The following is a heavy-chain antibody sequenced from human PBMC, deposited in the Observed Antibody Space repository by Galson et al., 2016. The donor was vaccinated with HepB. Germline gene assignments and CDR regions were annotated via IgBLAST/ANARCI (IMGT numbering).Heavy chain of an antibody. V-gene: IGHV6-1*01. D-gene: IGHD3-10*01. J-gene: IGHJ6*02. CDR2: TFYRSTWEN. CDR3: ARAVMLGRGMDV. Sequence: CAISGDSVYNNGAAWVWIRQSPSRGLEWLGRTFYRSTWENHYTGSVRDRITISPDTSRNQFSLHLNSVTPEDTAAYYCARAVMLGRGMDVCGQGTTVTVSS. CDR1: GDSVYNNGAA.